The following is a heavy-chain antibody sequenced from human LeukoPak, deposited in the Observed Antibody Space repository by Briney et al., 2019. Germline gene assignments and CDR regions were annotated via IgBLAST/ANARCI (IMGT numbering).Heavy chain of an antibody. CDR2: IYSGGST. CDR1: GFNVSSNY. V-gene: IGHV3-53*01. D-gene: IGHD3-3*01. J-gene: IGHJ4*02. CDR3: AKDKGDFWSGHHY. Sequence: GGSLRLSCAASGFNVSSNYMSWVRQAPGKGLEWVSVIYSGGSTYYADSVKGRFTISRDNSKNTLYLQMSSLRAEDTAVYYCAKDKGDFWSGHHYWGQGTLVTVSS.